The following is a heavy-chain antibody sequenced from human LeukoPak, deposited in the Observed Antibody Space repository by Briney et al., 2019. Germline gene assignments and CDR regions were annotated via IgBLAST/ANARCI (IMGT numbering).Heavy chain of an antibody. J-gene: IGHJ4*02. Sequence: GGSLRLSCAASGFTFSSYGMRWVRQAPGKGLEWVGNIKQDGSEKYYVYSVKGRFTISRDNAKSSLYLQMNSLRAEDTAVYYCARDQGYDFWSGLISHSWGQGTLVTVSS. CDR1: GFTFSSYG. V-gene: IGHV3-7*01. CDR2: IKQDGSEK. CDR3: ARDQGYDFWSGLISHS. D-gene: IGHD3-3*01.